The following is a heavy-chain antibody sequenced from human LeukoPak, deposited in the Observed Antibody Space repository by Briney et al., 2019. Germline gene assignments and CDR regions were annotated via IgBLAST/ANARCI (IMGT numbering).Heavy chain of an antibody. J-gene: IGHJ4*02. Sequence: PVGSLRLSCAASGFTVSSNYMSWVRQAPGKGLEWVSVIYSGGGTYYADSVKGRFTISRDNSKNTLDLQMNSVRAEDTAVYYGASGMTSGTYYGWLWGQGTLVTVSS. CDR3: ASGMTSGTYYGWL. CDR1: GFTVSSNY. V-gene: IGHV3-53*01. D-gene: IGHD1-26*01. CDR2: IYSGGGT.